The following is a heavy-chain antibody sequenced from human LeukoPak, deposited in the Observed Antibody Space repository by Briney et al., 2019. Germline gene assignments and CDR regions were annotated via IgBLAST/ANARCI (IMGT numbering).Heavy chain of an antibody. D-gene: IGHD6-13*01. V-gene: IGHV3-74*01. CDR2: INTDGSST. CDR1: GFTFSSYW. Sequence: GGSLRLSCAASGFTFSSYWMHWVRQAPGKGLVWVSRINTDGSSTSYADSVKGRFTISRDNAKNKLYLQMNSLRAEDTAVYYCARESGIAAALDLWGQGTLVTVSS. J-gene: IGHJ5*02. CDR3: ARESGIAAALDL.